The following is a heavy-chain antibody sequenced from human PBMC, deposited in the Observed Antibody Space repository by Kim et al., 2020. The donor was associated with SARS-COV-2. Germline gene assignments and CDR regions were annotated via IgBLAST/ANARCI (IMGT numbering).Heavy chain of an antibody. D-gene: IGHD1-26*01. J-gene: IGHJ4*02. Sequence: YTDSGKGQFTISRENSKNSLYLEMNSLRAEDTAMYYCARGRMYSGSYYPYWGQGTLVTVSS. V-gene: IGHV3-33*01. CDR3: ARGRMYSGSYYPY.